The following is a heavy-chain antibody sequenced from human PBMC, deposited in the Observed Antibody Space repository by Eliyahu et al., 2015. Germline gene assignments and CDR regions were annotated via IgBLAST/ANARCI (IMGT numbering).Heavy chain of an antibody. CDR2: INHSGST. J-gene: IGHJ5*02. D-gene: IGHD2-15*01. CDR3: ARPGRGYCSGGSCQGWFDP. CDR1: GGSFSGYY. Sequence: QVQLQQWGAGLLKPSETLSLTCAVYGGSFSGYYWSWIRQPPGKGLEWIGEINHSGSTNYNPSLKSRVTISVDTSKNQFSLKLSSVTAADTAVYYCARPGRGYCSGGSCQGWFDPWGQGTLVTVSS. V-gene: IGHV4-34*01.